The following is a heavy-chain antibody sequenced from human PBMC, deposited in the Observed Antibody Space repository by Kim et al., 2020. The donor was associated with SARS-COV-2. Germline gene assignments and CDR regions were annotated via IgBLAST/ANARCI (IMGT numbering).Heavy chain of an antibody. CDR1: GDSIKSPSNY. CDR3: ARLGRVLGAAVYHLDSSGFFFLPFDY. J-gene: IGHJ4*02. D-gene: IGHD6-19*01. V-gene: IGHV4-39*01. Sequence: SETLSLTCTVSGDSIKSPSNYWGWIRQPPGKGLEWIGTIDNSIRTYYSPSLKSRVTISVDTSKNQFSLKLDSVTAADTAVYYCARLGRVLGAAVYHLDSSGFFFLPFDYWGQGTLVTVSS. CDR2: IDNSIRT.